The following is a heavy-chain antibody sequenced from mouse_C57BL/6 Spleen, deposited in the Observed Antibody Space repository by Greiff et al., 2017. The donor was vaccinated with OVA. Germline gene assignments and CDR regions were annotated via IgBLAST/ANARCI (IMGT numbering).Heavy chain of an antibody. CDR3: ARGELGDYFDY. D-gene: IGHD4-1*01. Sequence: QVQLQQPGAELVRPGSSVKLSCKASGYTFTSYWMDWVKQRPGQGLEWIGNIYPSDSETHYNQKFKDKATLTVDKSSSTAYMPLSSLTSEDSAVYYCARGELGDYFDYWGQGTTLTVSS. CDR1: GYTFTSYW. CDR2: IYPSDSET. V-gene: IGHV1-61*01. J-gene: IGHJ2*01.